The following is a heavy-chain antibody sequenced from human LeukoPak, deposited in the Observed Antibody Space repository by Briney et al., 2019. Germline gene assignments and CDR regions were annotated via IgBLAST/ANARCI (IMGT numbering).Heavy chain of an antibody. J-gene: IGHJ4*02. CDR3: ARGRCVGSTRCYYFDY. V-gene: IGHV1-8*01. D-gene: IGHD2/OR15-2a*01. Sequence: ASVKVSCKASGYTFTSYDINWVRQATGQGLEWMGWMNPNSGNTGYAQKFQGRVTITRNTSISTAYMELSSLRSEDTAVYYCARGRCVGSTRCYYFDYWGQGTLVTVSS. CDR2: MNPNSGNT. CDR1: GYTFTSYD.